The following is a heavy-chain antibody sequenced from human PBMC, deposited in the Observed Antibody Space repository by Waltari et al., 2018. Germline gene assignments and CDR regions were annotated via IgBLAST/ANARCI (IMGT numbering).Heavy chain of an antibody. V-gene: IGHV4-34*01. CDR2: IRHPGST. Sequence: QVHLQQWGAGLLRPSETLSLTCAVYGASFSAYYCAWVRQPPGKGLEWIGQIRHPGSTNYNPSLKSRVTISLDTPMSQFSLRLSSVTAADTALYFCTRGGNYDFWSHRPFVDPWGQGTLVTVSS. CDR3: TRGGNYDFWSHRPFVDP. D-gene: IGHD3-3*01. CDR1: GASFSAYY. J-gene: IGHJ5*02.